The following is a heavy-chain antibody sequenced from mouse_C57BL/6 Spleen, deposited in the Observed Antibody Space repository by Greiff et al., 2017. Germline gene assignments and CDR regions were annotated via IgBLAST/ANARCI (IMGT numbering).Heavy chain of an antibody. CDR3: ASHPEEVYYYGSSYVDY. D-gene: IGHD1-1*01. CDR2: ILPGSGST. CDR1: GYTFTGYW. J-gene: IGHJ2*01. V-gene: IGHV1-9*01. Sequence: QVQLQQSGAELMKPGASVKLSCKATGYTFTGYWIEWVKQRPGHGLEWIGEILPGSGSTNYNEKFKGKATFTADTSSNTAYMQLSSLTTEDSAIYYCASHPEEVYYYGSSYVDYWGQGTTLTVSS.